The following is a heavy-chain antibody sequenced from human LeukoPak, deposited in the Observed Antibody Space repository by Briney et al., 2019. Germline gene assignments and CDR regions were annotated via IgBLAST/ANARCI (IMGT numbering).Heavy chain of an antibody. D-gene: IGHD6-6*01. CDR2: ISAYNGNT. CDR1: GYSFSSYG. V-gene: IGHV1-18*01. CDR3: ARDGSKRDRSSSLY. J-gene: IGHJ4*02. Sequence: ASVTVSCKASGYSFSSYGISWVRQAPGQELEGMGWISAYNGNTNYAQKLQGRVTMTTETSTSTAYMELRSLRSDDTAVYYCARDGSKRDRSSSLYWGQGTLVTVSS.